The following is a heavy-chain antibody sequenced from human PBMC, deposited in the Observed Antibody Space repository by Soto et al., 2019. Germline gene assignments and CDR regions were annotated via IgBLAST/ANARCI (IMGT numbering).Heavy chain of an antibody. D-gene: IGHD3-10*01. V-gene: IGHV4-59*01. CDR1: GGFITSYY. CDR3: AEFRDYFDY. CDR2: IYYSGST. Sequence: QVQLQESGPGLVKPSETLSLTCTVSGGFITSYYWSWIRQPPGKGLEWIGYIYYSGSTNYNPSLKSRVTISVDTSKNQFSLKLTSVTAAVTAVYYCAEFRDYFDYWGQGTLVTVSS. J-gene: IGHJ4*02.